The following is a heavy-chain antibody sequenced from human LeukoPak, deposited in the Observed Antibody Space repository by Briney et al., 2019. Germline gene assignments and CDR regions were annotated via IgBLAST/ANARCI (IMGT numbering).Heavy chain of an antibody. J-gene: IGHJ4*02. CDR2: LYSGGSA. V-gene: IGHV3-53*01. D-gene: IGHD4-17*01. Sequence: GGSLRLSCAASGSTVSYNYMSWVRQAPGKGLEWVSFLYSGGSAYYADSVRGRFTISRDNSKNTLYLQMNSLRAEDTAVYYCARVSGYGDYPPYWGQGTLVTVSS. CDR3: ARVSGYGDYPPY. CDR1: GSTVSYNY.